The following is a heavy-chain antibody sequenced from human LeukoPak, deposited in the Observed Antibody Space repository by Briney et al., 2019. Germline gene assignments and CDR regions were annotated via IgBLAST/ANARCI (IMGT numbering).Heavy chain of an antibody. J-gene: IGHJ6*02. V-gene: IGHV3-33*01. CDR1: GFTFSSYG. D-gene: IGHD3-9*01. CDR2: IWYDGSNK. Sequence: GRSLRLSCAASGFTFSSYGMHWVRQAPGKGLEWVAVIWYDGSNKYYADSVKGRFTISRDNSKNTLYLQMNSLRAEDTTVYYCARDVNDILTGYYSRMDVWGQGTTATVSS. CDR3: ARDVNDILTGYYSRMDV.